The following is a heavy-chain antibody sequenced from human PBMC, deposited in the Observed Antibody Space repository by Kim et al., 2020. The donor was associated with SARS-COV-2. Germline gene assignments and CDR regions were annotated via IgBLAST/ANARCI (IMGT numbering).Heavy chain of an antibody. J-gene: IGHJ6*02. D-gene: IGHD2-2*01. Sequence: GGSLRLSCAASGFTFSDYYMSWIRQAPGKGLEWVSYISSSSSYTNYADSVKGRFTISRDNAKNSLYLQMNSLRAEDTAVYYCARGRGSTRGNYYYYYGMDVWGQGTTVTVSS. CDR3: ARGRGSTRGNYYYYYGMDV. CDR1: GFTFSDYY. CDR2: ISSSSSYT. V-gene: IGHV3-11*05.